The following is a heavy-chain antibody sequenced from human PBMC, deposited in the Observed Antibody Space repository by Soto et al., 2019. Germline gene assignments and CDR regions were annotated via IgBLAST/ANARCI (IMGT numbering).Heavy chain of an antibody. D-gene: IGHD3-10*01. J-gene: IGHJ6*02. V-gene: IGHV3-33*01. CDR2: LWVDGTSE. Sequence: GGSLRLSCAASGFSFSAYGMHWVRQAPGKGLECVALLWVDGTSENYADSVKGRFTISRDNSRNTLYLQMNSLRVEDTAVYFCARDRGGTGMFIGMDVWGQGPTGTVS. CDR3: ARDRGGTGMFIGMDV. CDR1: GFSFSAYG.